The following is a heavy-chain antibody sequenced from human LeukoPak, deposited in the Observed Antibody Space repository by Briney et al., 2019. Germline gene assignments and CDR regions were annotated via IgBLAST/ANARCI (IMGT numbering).Heavy chain of an antibody. D-gene: IGHD6-19*01. V-gene: IGHV3-48*01. Sequence: GGSLRLSCAASGFTFSYYSMNWVRQAPGKGLEWVSYISDSSDTMYYADSVKGRFTISRDNSKNTLYLQMNSLRAEDTAVYYCARDPHSSGWPPFDYWGQGTLVTVSS. CDR1: GFTFSYYS. CDR3: ARDPHSSGWPPFDY. CDR2: ISDSSDTM. J-gene: IGHJ4*02.